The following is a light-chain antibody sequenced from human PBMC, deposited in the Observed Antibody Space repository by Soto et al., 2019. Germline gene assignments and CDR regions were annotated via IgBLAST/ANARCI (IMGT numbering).Light chain of an antibody. CDR2: GAS. CDR1: QSVSGN. J-gene: IGKJ1*01. V-gene: IGKV3-15*01. CDR3: QQFNTWPRT. Sequence: IVMTQSPATVSASPGERVTLSCRASQSVSGNVAGYQQKPGQPPRLLVYGASTTATDSPARFFGSWSETEFTLTITRLQSEDFGTYYCQQFNTWPRTFGQGTKVESK.